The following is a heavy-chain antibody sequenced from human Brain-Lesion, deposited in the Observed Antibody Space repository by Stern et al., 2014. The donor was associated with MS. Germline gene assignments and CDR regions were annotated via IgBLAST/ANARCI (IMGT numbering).Heavy chain of an antibody. D-gene: IGHD1-14*01. CDR2: MNPYSGNT. CDR1: GYTFSSYD. CDR3: ARAVRNXLXSEY. J-gene: IGHJ4*02. Sequence: QVPLXXXGAEVKKPGASVKVSCKASGYTFSSYDITWVRQASGHGLEWMGWMNPYSGNTGYAQKFKGRVSMTSDPSISTVYMELTSLTADDTAVYFCARAVRNXLXSEYWGQGTLVTVSS. V-gene: IGHV1-8*01.